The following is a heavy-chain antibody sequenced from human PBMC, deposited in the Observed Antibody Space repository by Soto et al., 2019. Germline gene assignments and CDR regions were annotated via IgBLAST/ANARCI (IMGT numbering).Heavy chain of an antibody. CDR3: ARGVGTGYSSSRYGMDV. D-gene: IGHD6-13*01. V-gene: IGHV1-69*02. CDR1: GGTFSSYT. Sequence: QVQLVQSGAEVKKPGSSVKVSCKASGGTFSSYTISWVRQAPGQGLEWMGRIIPILGIANYAQKFQGRVTITADKSTSTADMELSSLRSEDTAVYYCARGVGTGYSSSRYGMDVWGQGTTVTVSS. J-gene: IGHJ6*02. CDR2: IIPILGIA.